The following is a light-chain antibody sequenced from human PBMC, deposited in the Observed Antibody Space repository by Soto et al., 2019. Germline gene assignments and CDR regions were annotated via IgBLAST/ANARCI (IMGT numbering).Light chain of an antibody. Sequence: DIQMTQSPSSLSASVGDRVTITCRASQGISNYLAWYQQKPGKVPKLLIYAASTMQLGVPSRFSGSGSGTDFTLTSSRLQPEDVAPYYCQKHKSAPFTFGPGTKLDIK. CDR3: QKHKSAPFT. CDR2: AAS. J-gene: IGKJ3*01. V-gene: IGKV1-27*01. CDR1: QGISNY.